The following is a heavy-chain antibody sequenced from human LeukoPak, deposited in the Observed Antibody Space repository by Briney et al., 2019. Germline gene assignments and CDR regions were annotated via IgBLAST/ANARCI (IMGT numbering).Heavy chain of an antibody. CDR2: ISYDGSNK. D-gene: IGHD3-10*01. J-gene: IGHJ4*02. CDR3: AKGMSRGIGFDY. CDR1: GFTFSSYA. Sequence: GGSLRLSCAASGFTFSSYAMHWVRQSPGKGLEWVAVISYDGSNKYYADSVKGRFTISRDNSESTLYLHMNRLTSEDTALYYCAKGMSRGIGFDYWGQGALVTVSS. V-gene: IGHV3-30*04.